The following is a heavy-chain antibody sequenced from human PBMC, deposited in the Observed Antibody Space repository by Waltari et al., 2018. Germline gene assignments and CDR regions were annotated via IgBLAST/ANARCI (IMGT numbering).Heavy chain of an antibody. J-gene: IGHJ5*02. CDR1: GFTLRSYW. D-gene: IGHD1-26*01. V-gene: IGHV3-7*01. CDR3: AREYSEFNDALDA. Sequence: VQLEESGGGLVQPGGSLRLSCEASGFTLRSYWMSWVRQAPGKGLEWVANIKEDGSERYYVDSVKGRFTISRDNNKNSLYLQMNSLRGEDTAVYFCAREYSEFNDALDAWGQGTLVTVSS. CDR2: IKEDGSER.